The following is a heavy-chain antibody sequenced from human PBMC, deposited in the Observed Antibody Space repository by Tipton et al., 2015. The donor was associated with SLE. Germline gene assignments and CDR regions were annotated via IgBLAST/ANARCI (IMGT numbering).Heavy chain of an antibody. CDR2: IYYSGST. D-gene: IGHD1-26*01. V-gene: IGHV4-59*11. J-gene: IGHJ3*02. CDR1: GGSISSHY. CDR3: ASPWELEAFDI. Sequence: TLSLTCTVSGGSISSHYWSWIRQPPGKGLEWFGYIYYSGSTNYNPSLKSRVTISVDTSKNQFSLKLSSVTAADTAVYYCASPWELEAFDIWGQGTMVTVSS.